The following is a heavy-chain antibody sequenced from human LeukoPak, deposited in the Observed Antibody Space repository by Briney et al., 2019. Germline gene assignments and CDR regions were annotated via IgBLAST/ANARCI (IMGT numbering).Heavy chain of an antibody. CDR2: FYYSGST. CDR3: ARGQGGNYYLNYFDY. J-gene: IGHJ4*02. V-gene: IGHV4-59*01. Sequence: SETLSLTCTVTGGSFSTYYWSWIRQPPGKGLEWMGHFYYSGSTNYNPSLKSRVTISVDTSRNQFSLKLTSVTAADTAVYYCARGQGGNYYLNYFDYWGQGALVTVSS. CDR1: GGSFSTYY. D-gene: IGHD1-26*01.